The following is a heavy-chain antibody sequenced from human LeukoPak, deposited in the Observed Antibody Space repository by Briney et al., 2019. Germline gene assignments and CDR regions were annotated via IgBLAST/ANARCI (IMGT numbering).Heavy chain of an antibody. D-gene: IGHD1-14*01. CDR1: GFTFSNAW. V-gene: IGHV3-15*01. CDR2: IKSKTDGETT. CDR3: TTSVGTRYYYYMDV. J-gene: IGHJ6*03. Sequence: PGGSLRLSCAASGFTFSNAWMSWVRQAPGKGLEWVGRIKSKTDGETTDYAAPVKGRFTISRDDSKSTLYLQMNSLKTEDTAVYYCTTSVGTRYYYYMDVWGKGTTVTISS.